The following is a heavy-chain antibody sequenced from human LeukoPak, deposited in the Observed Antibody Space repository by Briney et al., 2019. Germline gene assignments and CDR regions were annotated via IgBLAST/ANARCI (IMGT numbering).Heavy chain of an antibody. J-gene: IGHJ4*02. V-gene: IGHV3-30*04. D-gene: IGHD3-3*01. CDR3: ARDFTPEWFDIH. Sequence: GGSLRLSCVASGLAFSSYSMHWVRQAPGKGLEWVGVISYDGSDEYYTDSVKGRFTISRYNSKNTVYLQMNSLRADDTAVYYCARDFTPEWFDIHWGQGTLVTVS. CDR1: GLAFSSYS. CDR2: ISYDGSDE.